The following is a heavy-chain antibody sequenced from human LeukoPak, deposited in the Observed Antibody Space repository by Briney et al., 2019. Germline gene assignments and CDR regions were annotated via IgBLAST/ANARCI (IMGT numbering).Heavy chain of an antibody. CDR3: ARDLYPTWIQLLGPFDY. V-gene: IGHV1-46*01. Sequence: ASVKVSCKASGYTFTSHYMHWVRQAPGQGLEWMGIINPSGGSTSYAQKFQGRVTMTRDTSTSTVYMELSSLRSEDTAVYYCARDLYPTWIQLLGPFDYWGQGTLVTVSS. J-gene: IGHJ4*02. CDR1: GYTFTSHY. CDR2: INPSGGST. D-gene: IGHD5-18*01.